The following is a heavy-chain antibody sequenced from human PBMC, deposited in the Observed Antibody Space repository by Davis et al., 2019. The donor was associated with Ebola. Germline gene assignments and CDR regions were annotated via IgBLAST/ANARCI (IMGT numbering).Heavy chain of an antibody. CDR1: GFSFSSYG. V-gene: IGHV3-30*18. CDR3: AKVKDRGQWLANYYFDY. D-gene: IGHD6-19*01. J-gene: IGHJ4*02. Sequence: GGSLRLSCSASGFSFSSYGMHWVRQAPGKGLQWVALISDDGGNVDYADFVKGRFTISRDNLKNTLYLQMNGLRAEDTARYYCAKVKDRGQWLANYYFDYWGQGTLVTVSS. CDR2: ISDDGGNV.